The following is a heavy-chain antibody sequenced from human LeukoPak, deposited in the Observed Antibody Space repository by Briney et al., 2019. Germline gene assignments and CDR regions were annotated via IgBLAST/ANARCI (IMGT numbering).Heavy chain of an antibody. CDR3: AKDDRSGSLYYFDY. J-gene: IGHJ4*02. CDR2: ISGSGGST. V-gene: IGHV3-23*01. CDR1: GFTFSSYA. D-gene: IGHD3-10*01. Sequence: PGGSLRLSCAASGFTFSSYAMSWVRQAPGKGLEWVSAISGSGGSTYYADSVKGRFTISRDNSENTLYLQMNSLRAEDTAVYYCAKDDRSGSLYYFDYWGQGTLVTVSS.